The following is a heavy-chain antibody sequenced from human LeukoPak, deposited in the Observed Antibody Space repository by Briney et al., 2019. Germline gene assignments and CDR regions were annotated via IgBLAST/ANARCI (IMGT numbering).Heavy chain of an antibody. D-gene: IGHD4/OR15-4a*01. J-gene: IGHJ4*02. Sequence: SETLSLTCTVSGGSSVTSGGYYWTWMRQHPEKGLEWIGYFYHRASYNPSLKSRVSISVDMSKNQFSLRLTSVTAADTALYYCVREGEYGEDYYWGQGIQVIVSS. CDR3: VREGEYGEDYY. CDR2: FYHRA. CDR1: GGSSVTSGGYY. V-gene: IGHV4-31*03.